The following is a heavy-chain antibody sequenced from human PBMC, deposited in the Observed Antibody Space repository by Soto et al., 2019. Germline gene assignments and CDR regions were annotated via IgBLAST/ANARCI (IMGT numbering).Heavy chain of an antibody. J-gene: IGHJ4*02. Sequence: QLQLQESGPGLVKPLETLSLTCTVSGGSISSSTYYWGWIRQPPGKGLDWIGNLYYSGNTYYAPSLNSPVTISVDSSKNQFSLKLNSVTAADTAVYYCERGVTNSWYYFDYWGQGTLVTVSS. D-gene: IGHD6-13*01. V-gene: IGHV4-39*01. CDR2: LYYSGNT. CDR3: ERGVTNSWYYFDY. CDR1: GGSISSSTYY.